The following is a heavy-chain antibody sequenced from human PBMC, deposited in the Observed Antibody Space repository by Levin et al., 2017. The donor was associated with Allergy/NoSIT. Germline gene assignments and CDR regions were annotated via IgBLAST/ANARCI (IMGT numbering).Heavy chain of an antibody. CDR1: GFTFSSYA. CDR3: ASRVGYCSGGSCYASDAFDI. D-gene: IGHD2-15*01. V-gene: IGHV3-23*01. Sequence: GESLKISCAASGFTFSSYAMSWVRQAPGKGLEWVSAISGSGGSTYYADSVKGRFTISRDNSKNTLYLQMNSLRAEDTAVYYCASRVGYCSGGSCYASDAFDIWGQGTMVTVSS. J-gene: IGHJ3*02. CDR2: ISGSGGST.